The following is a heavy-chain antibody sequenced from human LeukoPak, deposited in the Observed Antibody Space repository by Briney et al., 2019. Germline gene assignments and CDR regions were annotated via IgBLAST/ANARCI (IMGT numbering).Heavy chain of an antibody. V-gene: IGHV3-21*01. J-gene: IGHJ5*02. CDR2: IRSSSSYI. D-gene: IGHD3-9*01. CDR3: AREAYVLRYFDWPNWFDP. Sequence: PGGSLRLSCAASGFTFSSYSMNWVRQAPGKGLEWVSSIRSSSSYIYYADSVKGRFTISRDNAKNSLYLQMNSLRAEDTAVYYCAREAYVLRYFDWPNWFDPWGQGTLVTVSS. CDR1: GFTFSSYS.